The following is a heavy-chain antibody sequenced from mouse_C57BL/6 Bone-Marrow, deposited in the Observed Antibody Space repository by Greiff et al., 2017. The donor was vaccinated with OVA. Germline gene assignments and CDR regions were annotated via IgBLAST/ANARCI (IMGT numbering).Heavy chain of an antibody. J-gene: IGHJ3*01. CDR3: ARDGYYVGFAY. D-gene: IGHD2-3*01. Sequence: QVQLQQPGAELVKPGASVKLSCKASGYTFTSYWMQWVKQRPGQGLAWIGEIDPSDSYTNYNQKFNGKATLTVDTSSSTAYMQLSSLTSEDSAVYYCARDGYYVGFAYWGQGTLVTVAA. V-gene: IGHV1-50*01. CDR2: IDPSDSYT. CDR1: GYTFTSYW.